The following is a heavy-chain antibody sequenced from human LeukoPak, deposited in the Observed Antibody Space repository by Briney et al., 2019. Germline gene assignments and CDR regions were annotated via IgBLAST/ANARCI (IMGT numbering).Heavy chain of an antibody. CDR1: GGTFSSSP. D-gene: IGHD3-22*01. V-gene: IGHV1-69*05. CDR3: ARVPSSGYYRHFDH. Sequence: GSSVKVSCKASGGTFSSSPMYWVRQARGQGLEWMGGIIPVYGAATYSQKFQGRVTITTDESTSTAYMELSSLRSEDTAVYYCARVPSSGYYRHFDHWGQGTLVTVSS. CDR2: IIPVYGAA. J-gene: IGHJ4*02.